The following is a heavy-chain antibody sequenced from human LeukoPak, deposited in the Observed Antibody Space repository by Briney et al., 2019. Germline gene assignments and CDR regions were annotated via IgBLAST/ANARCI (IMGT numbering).Heavy chain of an antibody. J-gene: IGHJ5*02. CDR1: GYTLTELS. D-gene: IGHD6-19*01. CDR3: AIMHSSGWFST. Sequence: ASVKVSCKVSGYTLTELSIHWVRQAPGKGLEWMGGFDPENGETICAQKFQGRVTMTEDTSSDTTYMELSSLRSEDTAVYYCAIMHSSGWFSTWGQGTLVTVSS. CDR2: FDPENGET. V-gene: IGHV1-24*01.